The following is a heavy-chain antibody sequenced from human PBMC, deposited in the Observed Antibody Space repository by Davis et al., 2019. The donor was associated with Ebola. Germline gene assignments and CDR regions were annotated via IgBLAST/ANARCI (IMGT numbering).Heavy chain of an antibody. CDR2: IRYDGTNK. CDR3: AKSDYGDYASVFDY. CDR1: GFTFSSYA. J-gene: IGHJ4*02. V-gene: IGHV3-30*02. Sequence: GGSLRLSCAASGFTFSSYAMHWVRQAPGKGLDWVAFIRYDGTNKYYADSVKGRFTISRDNSKDTVYLQMNRLRAADTAVYYCAKSDYGDYASVFDYWGQGTLVTVSS. D-gene: IGHD4-17*01.